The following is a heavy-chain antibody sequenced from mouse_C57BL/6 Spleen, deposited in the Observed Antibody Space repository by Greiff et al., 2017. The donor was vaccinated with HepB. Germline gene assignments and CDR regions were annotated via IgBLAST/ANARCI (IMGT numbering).Heavy chain of an antibody. CDR1: GFNIKDDY. Sequence: VQLQQSGAELVRPGASVKLSCTASGFNIKDDYMHWVKQRPEQGLEWIGWIDPENGDTEYASKFQGKATITADTSSNTAYRQLSSLTSEDTAVYYCTTPSSYAMDYWGQGTSVTVSS. D-gene: IGHD2-10*02. J-gene: IGHJ4*01. CDR3: TTPSSYAMDY. CDR2: IDPENGDT. V-gene: IGHV14-4*01.